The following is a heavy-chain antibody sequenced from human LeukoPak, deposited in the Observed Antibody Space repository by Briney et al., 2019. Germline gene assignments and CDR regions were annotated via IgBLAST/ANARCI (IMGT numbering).Heavy chain of an antibody. Sequence: PSETLSLTCTVSGGSIRSFFWSWIRQPAGKGLEWIGRIYTSGSTNYNPSLKSRVTISVDTSKNQFSLKLSSVTAADTAVYYCARGRTSGRWLQPLGYWGQGTLVTVSS. V-gene: IGHV4-4*07. CDR3: ARGRTSGRWLQPLGY. CDR2: IYTSGST. J-gene: IGHJ4*02. CDR1: GGSIRSFF. D-gene: IGHD5-24*01.